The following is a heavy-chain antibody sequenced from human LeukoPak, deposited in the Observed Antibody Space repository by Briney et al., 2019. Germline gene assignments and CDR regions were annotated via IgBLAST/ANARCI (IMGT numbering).Heavy chain of an antibody. D-gene: IGHD2-2*01. J-gene: IGHJ5*02. CDR1: GYTFTSYG. Sequence: ASVNVSCKASGYTFTSYGISWVRQAPGQGLEWMGWISAYNGNTNYAQKLQGRVTMTTDTSTSTAYMELRSLRSDDTAVYYCARVPSYQLPRGPQYNWFDPWGQGTLVTVSS. CDR3: ARVPSYQLPRGPQYNWFDP. V-gene: IGHV1-18*01. CDR2: ISAYNGNT.